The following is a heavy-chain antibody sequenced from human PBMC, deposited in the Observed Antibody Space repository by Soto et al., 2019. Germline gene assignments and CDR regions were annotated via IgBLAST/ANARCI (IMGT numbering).Heavy chain of an antibody. Sequence: EVQVVESGGGLVKPGGSLTLSCAASGFTFSSYSMNWVRQAPGKGLEWVSSISRTSNYIYYTDSVKGRFTISRDNAKNSIYRQMNSLRAEDTATYYCASGVFGLVSPVIGGYWGQGTLVTVSS. D-gene: IGHD3-3*01. J-gene: IGHJ4*02. CDR2: ISRTSNYI. V-gene: IGHV3-21*01. CDR3: ASGVFGLVSPVIGGY. CDR1: GFTFSSYS.